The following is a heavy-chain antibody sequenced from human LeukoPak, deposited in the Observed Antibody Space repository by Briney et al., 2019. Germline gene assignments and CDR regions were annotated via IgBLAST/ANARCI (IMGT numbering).Heavy chain of an antibody. CDR1: GFTFSSYG. J-gene: IGHJ3*02. D-gene: IGHD5-24*01. V-gene: IGHV3-30*03. CDR3: ARVFRPSGDGYNLDCLLGAFDI. CDR2: ISYDGSNK. Sequence: GRSLRLSCAASGFTFSSYGMHWVRQAPGKGLEWVAVISYDGSNKYYADSVKGRFTISRDNSKNTLYLQMNSLRAEDTAVYYCARVFRPSGDGYNLDCLLGAFDIWGQGTMVTVSS.